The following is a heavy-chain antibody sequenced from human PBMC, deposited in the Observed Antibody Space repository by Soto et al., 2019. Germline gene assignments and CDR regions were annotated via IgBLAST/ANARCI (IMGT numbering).Heavy chain of an antibody. V-gene: IGHV3-23*01. Sequence: PGWPLRLSCEDSAFTFSSYAMSWFRQAPLNVFEWVSGITGSGGSTYYADFLKVRLTISRDNSKNTMYLQMNSLRAEDTAVYYCAKGDYYDSSGFYEYWGQGTPVTAS. D-gene: IGHD3-22*01. CDR1: AFTFSSYA. J-gene: IGHJ4*02. CDR3: AKGDYYDSSGFYEY. CDR2: ITGSGGST.